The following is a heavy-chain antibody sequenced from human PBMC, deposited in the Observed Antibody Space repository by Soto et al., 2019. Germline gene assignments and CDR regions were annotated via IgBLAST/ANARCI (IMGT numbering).Heavy chain of an antibody. CDR2: ISGSGGST. CDR1: GFTFSSYA. Sequence: EVQLLESGGGLVQPGGSLRLSCAASGFTFSSYAMSWVRQAPGKGLEWVSAISGSGGSTYYADSVKGRFTISRDNSKNTLYLQRNSLRAEDTAVYYCAKGGGSSRDAFDIWGQGTMVTVSS. CDR3: AKGGGSSRDAFDI. D-gene: IGHD1-26*01. V-gene: IGHV3-23*01. J-gene: IGHJ3*02.